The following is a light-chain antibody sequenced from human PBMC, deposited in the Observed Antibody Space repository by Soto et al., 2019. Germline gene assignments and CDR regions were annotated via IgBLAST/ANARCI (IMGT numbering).Light chain of an antibody. Sequence: EIALTQSPGTLYLSPGERATLSCGASQSVSSSYLAWYQQKPGQAPRLLIYGASSRATGIPDRFGGIGSGTDFTLTISRLETEDFAVYYGQQYGSSPTFTFGQGTKVDIK. CDR2: GAS. CDR3: QQYGSSPTFT. V-gene: IGKV3-20*01. J-gene: IGKJ1*01. CDR1: QSVSSSY.